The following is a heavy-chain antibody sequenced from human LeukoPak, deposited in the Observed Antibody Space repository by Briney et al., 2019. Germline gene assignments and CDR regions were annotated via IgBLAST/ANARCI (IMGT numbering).Heavy chain of an antibody. CDR2: ISGSGGST. CDR3: AKSDLNYGGNPDY. Sequence: GGSLRLSCAVSGFTFSSYGMSWVRQAPGKGLEWVSTISGSGGSTYYADSVKGRLTISRDNSKNTLYLQMNSLRAEDTAVYYCAKSDLNYGGNPDYWGQGTLVTVSS. CDR1: GFTFSSYG. V-gene: IGHV3-23*01. J-gene: IGHJ4*02. D-gene: IGHD4-23*01.